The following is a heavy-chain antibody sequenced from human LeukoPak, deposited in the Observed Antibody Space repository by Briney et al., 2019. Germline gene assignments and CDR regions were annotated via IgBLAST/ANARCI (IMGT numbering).Heavy chain of an antibody. CDR2: IYPGDSDT. V-gene: IGHV5-51*01. Sequence: GESLKISCKGSGFSFTSYWIGWVRQMPGTGLEWMGIIYPGDSDTRYSPSFQGQVTISADKSISTAYLQSSSLKASDTAMYYCARRGRAYYFDYWGQGTLVTVSS. D-gene: IGHD3-10*01. CDR1: GFSFTSYW. J-gene: IGHJ4*02. CDR3: ARRGRAYYFDY.